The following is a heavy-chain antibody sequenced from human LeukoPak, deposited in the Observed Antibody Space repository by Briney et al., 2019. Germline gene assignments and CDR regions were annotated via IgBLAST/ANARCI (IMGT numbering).Heavy chain of an antibody. CDR1: GFTFNTYW. J-gene: IGHJ4*02. CDR3: ARDRGRYSSSWYHFDY. V-gene: IGHV3-74*01. CDR2: ISSDGTNT. D-gene: IGHD6-13*01. Sequence: GGSLRLSCAASGFTFNTYWMHWVRQGPGKGLVWVSHISSDGTNTNYADSVKGRFTISRDNAKDTLYLQMNSLRAEDTAVYYCARDRGRYSSSWYHFDYWGQGTLVTVSS.